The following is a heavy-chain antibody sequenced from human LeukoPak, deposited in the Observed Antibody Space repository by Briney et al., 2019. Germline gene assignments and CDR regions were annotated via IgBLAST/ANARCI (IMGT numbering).Heavy chain of an antibody. J-gene: IGHJ4*02. CDR1: GGSVSSTTYY. V-gene: IGHV4-39*01. D-gene: IGHD3-22*01. Sequence: SETLSLTCTVSGGSVSSTTYYWSWIRQPPGKGLEWIASIYYSGSTYYNPSLKSRVTISVDTSKNQFSLKLSSVTAADTAVYYCARSHPDYYDSSGYLFDYWGQGTLVTVSS. CDR2: IYYSGST. CDR3: ARSHPDYYDSSGYLFDY.